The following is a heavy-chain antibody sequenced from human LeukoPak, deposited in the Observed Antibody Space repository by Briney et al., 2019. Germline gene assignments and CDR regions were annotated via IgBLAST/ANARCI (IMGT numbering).Heavy chain of an antibody. CDR1: GFTFSSYS. J-gene: IGHJ4*02. V-gene: IGHV3-21*01. CDR2: ISSSSSYI. D-gene: IGHD4-17*01. CDR3: ARDHYGDSDY. Sequence: GGSPRLSCAASGFTFSSYSMNWVRQAPGKGLEWVSSISSSSSYIYYADSVKGRFTISRDNAKNSLYLQMDSLRAKDTAVYYCARDHYGDSDYWGQGTLVTVSS.